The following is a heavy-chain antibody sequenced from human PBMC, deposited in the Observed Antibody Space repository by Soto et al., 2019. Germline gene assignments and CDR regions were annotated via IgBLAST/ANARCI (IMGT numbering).Heavy chain of an antibody. D-gene: IGHD3-16*01. V-gene: IGHV3-7*01. CDR3: ARVQYVWGRRWWRGAFDI. Sequence: PGGSLRLSCAASGFTFSSYWMSWVRQAPGKGLEWVANIKQDGSEKYYVDSVKGRFTISRDNAKNSLYLQMNSLRAEDTAVYYWARVQYVWGRRWWRGAFDISGQGTMVTVSS. CDR2: IKQDGSEK. J-gene: IGHJ3*02. CDR1: GFTFSSYW.